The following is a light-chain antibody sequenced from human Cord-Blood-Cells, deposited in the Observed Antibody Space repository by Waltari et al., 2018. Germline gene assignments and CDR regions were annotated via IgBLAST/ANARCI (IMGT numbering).Light chain of an antibody. J-gene: IGKJ4*01. V-gene: IGKV4-1*01. CDR3: QQYDSTPLT. CDR1: QSVLYSSNNKNY. CDR2: WAS. Sequence: DIVMTQAPDSLAVYLGERSTINCMSSQSVLYSSNNKNYLAWYQQKPGQPPKLLMYWASTRESGVPDRFSGSGSGTDFTLTISSLQAEDVAVYYCQQYDSTPLTFGEGTKVEIK.